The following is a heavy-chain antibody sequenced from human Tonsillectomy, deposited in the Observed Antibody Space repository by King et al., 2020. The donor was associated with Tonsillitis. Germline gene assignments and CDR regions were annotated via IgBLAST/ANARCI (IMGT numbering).Heavy chain of an antibody. J-gene: IGHJ6*03. CDR2: INSDGSST. CDR1: GFTFSSYW. V-gene: IGHV3-74*01. Sequence: EVQLVQSGGGLVQPGGSLRLSCAASGFTFSSYWMHWVRQAPGKGLVWVSRINSDGSSTSYADSVKGRFTISRDNAKNTLYLQMNSLRAEDTAVYYCASGGSWYHVDYYYYYMDVWGKGTTVTVSS. D-gene: IGHD6-13*01. CDR3: ASGGSWYHVDYYYYYMDV.